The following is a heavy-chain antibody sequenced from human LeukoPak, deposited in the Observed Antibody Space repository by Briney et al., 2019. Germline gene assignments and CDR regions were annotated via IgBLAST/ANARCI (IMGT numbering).Heavy chain of an antibody. D-gene: IGHD1-1*01. CDR3: ARDGNAL. CDR1: GGSISSSNW. V-gene: IGHV4-4*02. CDR2: IYHRGNT. J-gene: IGHJ4*02. Sequence: KPSETLSLTCAVSGGSISSSNWWNWVRQTPGKGLEWIGEIYHRGNTHYNPSLKSRVTMSVDTSTNQFSLRVNSVTAADTAVYYCARDGNALWGQGTLVTVSS.